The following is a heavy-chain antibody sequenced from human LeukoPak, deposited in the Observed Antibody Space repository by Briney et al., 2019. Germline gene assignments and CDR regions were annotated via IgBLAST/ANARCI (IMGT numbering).Heavy chain of an antibody. Sequence: GGSLRLSCAASGFTFSIYGMHWVRQAPGKGLEWVALLAGDGVNIFYADSVKGRFTISRDNSKNTLYLQMNSLRPEDTAVYYCARLVGSTSCCNFDYWGQGTLVTVSS. J-gene: IGHJ4*02. CDR2: LAGDGVNI. D-gene: IGHD2-2*01. CDR1: GFTFSIYG. CDR3: ARLVGSTSCCNFDY. V-gene: IGHV3-30*03.